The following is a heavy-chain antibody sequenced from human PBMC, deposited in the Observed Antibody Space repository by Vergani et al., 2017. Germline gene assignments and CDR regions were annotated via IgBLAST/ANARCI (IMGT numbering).Heavy chain of an antibody. V-gene: IGHV3-48*01. CDR3: ARAEYQLPYHY. Sequence: EVQPVESGGGLVQSGGSLPLSCAASGFLFRIYGMNWVRQAPGKGLEWVSYISGSSSDISYADSVKGRFTISRDNAKNSLYLQMNSLRAEDTALYYCARAEYQLPYHYWGQGTLVTVSS. D-gene: IGHD2-2*01. CDR1: GFLFRIYG. J-gene: IGHJ4*02. CDR2: ISGSSSDI.